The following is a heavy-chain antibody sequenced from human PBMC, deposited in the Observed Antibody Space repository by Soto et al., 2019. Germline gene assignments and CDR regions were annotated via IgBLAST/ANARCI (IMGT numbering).Heavy chain of an antibody. CDR1: GGSISSYY. V-gene: IGHV4-59*12. D-gene: IGHD3-16*01. Sequence: SETLSLTCTVSGGSISSYYWSWIRQPPGKGLEWIGEIYHSGSTNYNPSLKSRVTISVDTSKNQFSLKLSSVTAADTAVYYCASHGSITSFAPWGQGTLVTVSS. J-gene: IGHJ5*02. CDR2: IYHSGST. CDR3: ASHGSITSFAP.